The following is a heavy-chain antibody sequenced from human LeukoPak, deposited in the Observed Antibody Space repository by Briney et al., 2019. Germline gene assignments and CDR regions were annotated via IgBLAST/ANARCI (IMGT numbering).Heavy chain of an antibody. D-gene: IGHD3-16*02. V-gene: IGHV3-48*02. CDR1: GFTFSSYS. J-gene: IGHJ4*02. CDR2: ITSSSSTI. CDR3: ARGKPVEFGGVIVSPYDY. Sequence: GGSLRLSCAASGFTFSSYSMNWVRQAPGRGLEWVSYITSSSSTIYYADSVKGRFTISRDNAKNPLYLQMNSLRDEDTAVYYCARGKPVEFGGVIVSPYDYWGQGTLVTVSS.